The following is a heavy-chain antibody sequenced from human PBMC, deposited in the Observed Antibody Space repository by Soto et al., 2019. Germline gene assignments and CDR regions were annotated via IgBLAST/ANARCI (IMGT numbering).Heavy chain of an antibody. CDR3: AKDRDSSGYYYRNY. CDR1: GFTFSSYS. D-gene: IGHD3-22*01. Sequence: GGSLRLSCAASGFTFSSYSMNWVRQAPGKGLEWVSSISSSSSYIYYADSVKGRFTISRDNSKNTLYLQINSLRAEDTAVYYCAKDRDSSGYYYRNYWGQGTLVTVSS. V-gene: IGHV3-21*04. CDR2: ISSSSSYI. J-gene: IGHJ4*02.